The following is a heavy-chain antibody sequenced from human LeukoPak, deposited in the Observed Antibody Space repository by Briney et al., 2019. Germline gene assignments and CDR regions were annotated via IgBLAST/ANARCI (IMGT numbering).Heavy chain of an antibody. J-gene: IGHJ5*02. V-gene: IGHV1-18*01. CDR3: ARSNSVRGVIPIWLDP. CDR2: ISAYNGNT. CDR1: GYTFTSYG. Sequence: ASVKVSCKASGYTFTSYGISWVRQAPGQGLEWMGWISAYNGNTNYAQKLQGSVTMTTDTSTSTAYMELRSLRSDDTAVYYCARSNSVRGVIPIWLDPWGQGTLVTVSS. D-gene: IGHD3-10*01.